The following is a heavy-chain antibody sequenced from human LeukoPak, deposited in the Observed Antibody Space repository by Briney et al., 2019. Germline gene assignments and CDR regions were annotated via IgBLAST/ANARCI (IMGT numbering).Heavy chain of an antibody. Sequence: PSETLSLTCAVSGDSFSRYYWTGLRQPAGKGLQWIGRIHTTGITNYNPSLKSRVTLSADTSKNHFSLRLGSVTDADTAVYYCARILLGSDGYWSFDLWGRGTLVTVSS. J-gene: IGHJ2*01. CDR2: IHTTGIT. CDR1: GDSFSRYY. D-gene: IGHD2/OR15-2a*01. V-gene: IGHV4-4*07. CDR3: ARILLGSDGYWSFDL.